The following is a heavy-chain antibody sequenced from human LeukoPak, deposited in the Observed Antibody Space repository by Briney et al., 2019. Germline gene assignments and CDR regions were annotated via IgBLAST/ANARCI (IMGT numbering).Heavy chain of an antibody. J-gene: IGHJ5*02. CDR1: GFSFSNYP. Sequence: PAGGSLRLSCSASGFSFSNYPMHWVRQGPGKRLEYVSAISGNGVSTYYADSVKDRFFISRDNYRNTLYLQMRSLRTDDTAVYYCVKDFGSIWSNWFDLWGQGTLVTVSS. CDR2: ISGNGVST. CDR3: VKDFGSIWSNWFDL. V-gene: IGHV3-64D*06. D-gene: IGHD3-3*02.